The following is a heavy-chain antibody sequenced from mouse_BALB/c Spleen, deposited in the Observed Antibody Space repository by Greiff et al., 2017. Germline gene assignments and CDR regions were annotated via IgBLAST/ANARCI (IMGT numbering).Heavy chain of an antibody. D-gene: IGHD3-1*01. J-gene: IGHJ3*01. V-gene: IGHV1-4*02. CDR3: ARFQLGLRNWFAY. Sequence: QVQLQQSAAELARPGASVKMSCKASGYTFTSYTMHWVKQRPGQGLEWIGYINPSSGYTEYNQKFKDKTTLTADKSSSTAYMQLSSLTSEDSAVYYCARFQLGLRNWFAYWGQGTLVTVSA. CDR1: GYTFTSYT. CDR2: INPSSGYT.